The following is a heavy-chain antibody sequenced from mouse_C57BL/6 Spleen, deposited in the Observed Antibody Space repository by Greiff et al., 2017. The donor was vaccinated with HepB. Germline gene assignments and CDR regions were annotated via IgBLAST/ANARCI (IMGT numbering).Heavy chain of an antibody. V-gene: IGHV1-19*01. CDR1: GYTFTDYY. CDR2: INPYNGGT. D-gene: IGHD2-1*01. CDR3: AKESPIYYHQDY. J-gene: IGHJ2*01. Sequence: EVQLQQSGPVLVKPGASVKMSCKASGYTFTDYYMNWVKQSHGKSLEWIGVINPYNGGTSYNQKFKGKATLTVDKSSSTAYMELNSLTSEDSAVYYCAKESPIYYHQDYWGQGTTLTVSS.